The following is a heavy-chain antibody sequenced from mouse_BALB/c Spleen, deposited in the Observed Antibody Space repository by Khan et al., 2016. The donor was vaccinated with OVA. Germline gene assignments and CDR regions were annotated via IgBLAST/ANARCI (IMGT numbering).Heavy chain of an antibody. J-gene: IGHJ4*01. CDR2: ISYSGST. V-gene: IGHV3-2*02. Sequence: VQLQQSGPGLVKPSQSLSLTCTVTGYSITTNYAWDWIRQFPGNKLEWMGYISYSGSTSYNPSLKSRFSITRDTSKNQFFLQLNSVTTKDTATDNCARNNYYSYAVDYWGQGTSVTVSS. CDR1: GYSITTNYA. D-gene: IGHD1-1*01. CDR3: ARNNYYSYAVDY.